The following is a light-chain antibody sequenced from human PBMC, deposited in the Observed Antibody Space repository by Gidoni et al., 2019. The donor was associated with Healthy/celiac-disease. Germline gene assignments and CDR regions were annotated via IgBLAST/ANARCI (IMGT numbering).Light chain of an antibody. CDR3: QAWDSTFYV. Sequence: SYDLTQPPSVSVPPGQTASITCSGDKLGDKYACWYQQKPGQSPVLVIYQDTKRPSGIPERFSGSNSGNTATLTISGTQAMDEADYYCQAWDSTFYVFGTGTKVTVL. J-gene: IGLJ1*01. CDR2: QDT. V-gene: IGLV3-1*01. CDR1: KLGDKY.